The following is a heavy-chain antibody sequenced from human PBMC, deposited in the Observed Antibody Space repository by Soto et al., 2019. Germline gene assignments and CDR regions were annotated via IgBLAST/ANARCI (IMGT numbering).Heavy chain of an antibody. Sequence: GGALRLSCAASLFTFSYYYMNWIRQAPGKGLEWVSYISSGAITIYYADSVKGRFTISRDNAKNSLYLQMNSLRAEDTAVYYCAGQYSSSSVEFWGQGTLVTVSS. D-gene: IGHD6-6*01. J-gene: IGHJ1*01. V-gene: IGHV3-11*01. CDR1: LFTFSYYY. CDR3: AGQYSSSSVEF. CDR2: ISSGAITI.